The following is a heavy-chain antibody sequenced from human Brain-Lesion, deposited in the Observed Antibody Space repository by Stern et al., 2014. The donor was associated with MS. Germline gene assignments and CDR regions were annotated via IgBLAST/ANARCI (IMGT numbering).Heavy chain of an antibody. CDR3: AGEEDIRYCSGGSCTGNWFDP. D-gene: IGHD2-15*01. V-gene: IGHV4-39*01. CDR1: GGSVSSTSYA. Sequence: VQLLESGPGLVKPSETLSLTCTVAGGSVSSTSYAWAWIRQPPGKGLEWIGTIYYSGDTYYSPSLKSRLTISLDTSKNQFSLQRRFVTAADTAVYYCAGEEDIRYCSGGSCTGNWFDPWGQGTLVTVSS. J-gene: IGHJ5*02. CDR2: IYYSGDT.